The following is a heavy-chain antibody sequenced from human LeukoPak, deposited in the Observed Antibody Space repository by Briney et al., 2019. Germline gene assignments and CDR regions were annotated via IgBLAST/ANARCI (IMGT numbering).Heavy chain of an antibody. CDR2: INPSGTST. D-gene: IGHD4-23*01. CDR1: GYTFTSHY. Sequence: ASVKVSCKASGYTFTSHYMHWVRRAPGQGLEWMGLINPSGTSTIYAEKFQGRIIMTRDMSTTTDYMELSSLRSDDTAVYYCARDNSIGGRGWWFDPWGQGTLVTVSS. J-gene: IGHJ5*02. CDR3: ARDNSIGGRGWWFDP. V-gene: IGHV1-46*01.